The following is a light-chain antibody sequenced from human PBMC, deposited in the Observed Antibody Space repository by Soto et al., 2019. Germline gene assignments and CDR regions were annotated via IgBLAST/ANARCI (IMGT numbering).Light chain of an antibody. V-gene: IGKV3-20*01. J-gene: IGKJ4*01. Sequence: EIVLTQFPGTLSLSPGKSATLSCRASQTVAKNYLAWFQKKPGQAPSLLIHGASTRATDIPDRFSGSGSGTDFTLNVSRLEPEDFAVYYCQHYDTAPLSFGGGTRVEI. CDR1: QTVAKNY. CDR3: QHYDTAPLS. CDR2: GAS.